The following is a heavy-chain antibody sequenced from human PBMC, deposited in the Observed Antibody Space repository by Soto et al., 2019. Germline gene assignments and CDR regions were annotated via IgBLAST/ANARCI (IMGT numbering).Heavy chain of an antibody. CDR3: ERNGSYYDFWSGYYFGGGMDV. J-gene: IGHJ6*02. CDR2: VNHSGST. CDR1: GGSFSGYY. D-gene: IGHD3-3*01. Sequence: SETLSLTCAVYGGSFSGYYWSWIRQPPGKGLEWIGEVNHSGSTNYNPSLKSRVTISVDTSKNQFSLKLSSVTAADTAVYYCERNGSYYDFWSGYYFGGGMDVWGQGTTVTVSS. V-gene: IGHV4-34*01.